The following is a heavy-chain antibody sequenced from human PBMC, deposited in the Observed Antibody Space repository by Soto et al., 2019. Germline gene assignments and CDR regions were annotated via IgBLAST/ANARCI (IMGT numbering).Heavy chain of an antibody. CDR3: ARGDAKILVERGYYYGSGSYYPNWFDP. CDR1: GGSFSGYY. Sequence: SETLSLTCAVYGGSFSGYYWSWIRQPPGKGLEWIGEINHSGSTNYNPSLKSRVTISVDTSKNQFSLKLSSVTAADTAVYYCARGDAKILVERGYYYGSGSYYPNWFDPWGQGTLVTVSS. D-gene: IGHD3-10*01. V-gene: IGHV4-34*01. J-gene: IGHJ5*02. CDR2: INHSGST.